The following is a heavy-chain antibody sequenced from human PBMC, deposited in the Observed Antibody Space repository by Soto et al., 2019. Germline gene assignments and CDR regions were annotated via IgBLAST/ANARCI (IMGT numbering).Heavy chain of an antibody. CDR3: AREMGYCSSTSCRPSYYYYGMDV. CDR1: GYTFTSYG. Sequence: GASVKVSCKASGYTFTSYGISWVRQAPGQGLEWMGWISAYNGNTNYAQKLQGRVTMTTDTSTSTAYMELRSLRSDDTAVYYCAREMGYCSSTSCRPSYYYYGMDVWGQGTTVTVSS. CDR2: ISAYNGNT. V-gene: IGHV1-18*01. J-gene: IGHJ6*02. D-gene: IGHD2-2*01.